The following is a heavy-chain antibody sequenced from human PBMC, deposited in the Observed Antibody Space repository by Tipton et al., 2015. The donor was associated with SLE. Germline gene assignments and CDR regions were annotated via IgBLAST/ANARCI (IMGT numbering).Heavy chain of an antibody. J-gene: IGHJ4*02. CDR1: GDSIRNMDDY. CDR2: ILNSGYT. V-gene: IGHV4-39*07. CDR3: ATELFRGYTSGWGPDY. D-gene: IGHD6-19*01. Sequence: LRLSCPVSGDSIRNMDDYWGWIRQPPGKGLEWLGIILNSGYTYYNPSLKSRVTMSVDRSKNQFSLRLTSVTAADTAVYYCATELFRGYTSGWGPDYWGQGTLVTVSS.